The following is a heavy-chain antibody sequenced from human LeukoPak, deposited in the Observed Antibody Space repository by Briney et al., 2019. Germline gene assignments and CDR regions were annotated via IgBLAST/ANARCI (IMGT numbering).Heavy chain of an antibody. D-gene: IGHD3-10*01. Sequence: SETLSLTCTVSGDSVTSGGYYWIWIRQPPVKGLEWFVYIYYTGSTNYNPSLKSRINISADTSKNQFSPKLKSVTAADTTIYYCARSGLYYPGSGSFDYWGQGALVTVSS. V-gene: IGHV4-31*03. CDR2: IYYTGST. J-gene: IGHJ4*02. CDR3: ARSGLYYPGSGSFDY. CDR1: GDSVTSGGYY.